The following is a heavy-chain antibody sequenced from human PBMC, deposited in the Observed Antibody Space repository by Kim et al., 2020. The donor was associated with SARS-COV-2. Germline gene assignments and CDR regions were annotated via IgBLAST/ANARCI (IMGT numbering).Heavy chain of an antibody. D-gene: IGHD3-3*01. CDR1: GFFFSTSA. CDR3: VKDGVYSFDY. Sequence: GGSLRLSCSASGFFFSTSAIYWVRQAPGKGLEYVSAVSKNGESTYYADSVRGRFTISRDNSKNTVYLQMSSLRADDTAIYYCVKDGVYSFDYWGQGTLVTVS. V-gene: IGHV3-64D*06. J-gene: IGHJ4*02. CDR2: VSKNGEST.